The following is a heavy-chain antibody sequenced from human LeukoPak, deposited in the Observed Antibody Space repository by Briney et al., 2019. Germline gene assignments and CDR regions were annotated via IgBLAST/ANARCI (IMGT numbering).Heavy chain of an antibody. CDR1: GFIFSNYD. Sequence: GALRLSCAASGFIFSNYDMAWVRQAPGKGLEWVSSISSSSSYIYYADSVKGRFTISRDNAKNSLYLQMNSLRAEDTAVYYCAKGPVVTFDIWGQGTMVTASS. CDR2: ISSSSSYI. D-gene: IGHD2-15*01. J-gene: IGHJ3*02. CDR3: AKGPVVTFDI. V-gene: IGHV3-21*04.